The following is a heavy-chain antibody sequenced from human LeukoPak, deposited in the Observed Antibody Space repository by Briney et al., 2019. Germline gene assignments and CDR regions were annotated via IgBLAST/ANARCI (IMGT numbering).Heavy chain of an antibody. J-gene: IGHJ4*02. CDR3: ARDKETATAQFDY. CDR1: GLHFSGTA. Sequence: GGSLRLSCAASGLHFSGTAMSWVRQAPGKGLEWVSYISSSSTTIYYADSVKGRFTISKDNAKNSLYLQMNSLRPEDTAVYYCARDKETATAQFDYWGQGTLVTVSS. V-gene: IGHV3-48*01. CDR2: ISSSSTTI. D-gene: IGHD5-24*01.